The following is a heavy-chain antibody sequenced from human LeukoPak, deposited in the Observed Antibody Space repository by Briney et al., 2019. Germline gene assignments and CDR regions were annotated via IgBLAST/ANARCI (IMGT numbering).Heavy chain of an antibody. CDR1: GYTFTSYG. D-gene: IGHD3-10*01. CDR2: IIPILGIA. CDR3: ARDGGRVDAFDI. V-gene: IGHV1-69*04. J-gene: IGHJ3*02. Sequence: ASXXVSCKASGYTFTSYGISWGRQAPGQGREWMGRIIPILGIANYAQKFHGRVTITADKSTSTAYMELSSLRSEDTAVYYCARDGGRVDAFDIWGQGTMVTVSS.